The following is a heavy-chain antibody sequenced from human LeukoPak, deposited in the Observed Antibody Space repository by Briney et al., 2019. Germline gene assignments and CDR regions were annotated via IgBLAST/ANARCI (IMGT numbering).Heavy chain of an antibody. CDR1: GFTFRSYG. CDR2: IWYDVSNT. V-gene: IGHV3-33*01. CDR3: ARDRKGDCYFDY. J-gene: IGHJ4*02. Sequence: QPGRSLRLSCAASGFTFRSYGMHWVRQAPGKGLEWLARIWYDVSNTYYEASVKGRFTISRDNSKNTLYLQMNTLRAEDTAVYYCARDRKGDCYFDYWGQGTLVTVSS. D-gene: IGHD2-21*02.